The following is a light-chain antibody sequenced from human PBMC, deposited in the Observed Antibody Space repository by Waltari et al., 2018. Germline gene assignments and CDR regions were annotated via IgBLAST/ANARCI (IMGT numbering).Light chain of an antibody. CDR1: SSDVGGYNY. Sequence: QSALTQPASASGSPGQSITISCTGTSSDVGGYNYVSRYQQHPGKAPKLMIYAVSKRPSGVSNRFSGSTSGNTASVTLSGLQAEDEADYYCSSYTRSSTYVFGTGTKVTVL. V-gene: IGLV2-14*01. CDR3: SSYTRSSTYV. J-gene: IGLJ1*01. CDR2: AVS.